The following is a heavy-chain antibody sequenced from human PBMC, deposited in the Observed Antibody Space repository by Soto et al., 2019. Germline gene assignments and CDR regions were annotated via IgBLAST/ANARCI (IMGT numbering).Heavy chain of an antibody. CDR2: IYPGDSDT. CDR3: ARHMSGGKPYYYYGMDV. J-gene: IGHJ6*02. D-gene: IGHD2-15*01. V-gene: IGHV5-51*01. CDR1: GYSFTSYW. Sequence: PGESLKISCKGSGYSFTSYWIGRVRQMPGKGLEWMGIIYPGDSDTRYSPSFQGQVTILADKSISTAYLQWSSLKASDTAMYYCARHMSGGKPYYYYGMDVWGQGTTVTVSS.